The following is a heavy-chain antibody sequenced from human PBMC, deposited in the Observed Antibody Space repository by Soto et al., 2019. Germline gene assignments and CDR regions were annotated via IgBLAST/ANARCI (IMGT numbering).Heavy chain of an antibody. CDR2: IIPIFGTA. V-gene: IGHV1-69*13. Sequence: SVKVSCKAPGGTFSSYAISWVRQAPGQGLEWMGGIIPIFGTANYAQKFQGRVTITADESTSTAYMELSSLRSEDTAVYYCARASVVVTAIYYFDYWGQGTLVTVSS. J-gene: IGHJ4*02. D-gene: IGHD2-21*02. CDR1: GGTFSSYA. CDR3: ARASVVVTAIYYFDY.